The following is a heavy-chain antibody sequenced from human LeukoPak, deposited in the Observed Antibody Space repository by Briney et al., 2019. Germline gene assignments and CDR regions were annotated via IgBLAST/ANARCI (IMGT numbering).Heavy chain of an antibody. CDR3: ARVLYYYGSGSYLGY. CDR1: GYPFTSYY. D-gene: IGHD3-10*01. Sequence: ASVKVSCKASGYPFTSYYINWVRQAPGQGLEWMGWISAYNGDTNYAQKFQGRVTMTRDTSISTAYMELSRLRSDDTAVYYCARVLYYYGSGSYLGYWGQGTLVTVSS. CDR2: ISAYNGDT. V-gene: IGHV1-2*02. J-gene: IGHJ4*02.